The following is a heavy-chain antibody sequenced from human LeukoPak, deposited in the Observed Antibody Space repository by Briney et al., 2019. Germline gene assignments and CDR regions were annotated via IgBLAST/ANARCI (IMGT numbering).Heavy chain of an antibody. CDR3: ARGVIGEYQLLWERERFDP. V-gene: IGHV1-46*01. CDR1: GYTFTSYY. J-gene: IGHJ5*02. Sequence: ASVKVSCKASGYTFTSYYMHWVRQAPGQGLEWMGIINPSGGSTSYAQKFQGRVTMTRDTSTSTVYMELSSLRSEDTAVYYCARGVIGEYQLLWERERFDPWGQGTLVTVSS. D-gene: IGHD2-2*01. CDR2: INPSGGST.